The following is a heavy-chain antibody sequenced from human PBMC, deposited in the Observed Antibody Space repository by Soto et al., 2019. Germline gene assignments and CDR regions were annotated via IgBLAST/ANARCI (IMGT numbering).Heavy chain of an antibody. J-gene: IGHJ4*02. Sequence: PLSLTCTDSGGRISSGDYSWSWIRQPPGKGLEWIGYIYYSGSTYYNPSLKSRVTISVDTSKNQLYLKLSSVTAADTAVYYWATAYSSSSGEFDYWGQGTLVTVSS. D-gene: IGHD6-6*01. CDR1: GGRISSGDYS. CDR2: IYYSGST. V-gene: IGHV4-30-4*01. CDR3: ATAYSSSSGEFDY.